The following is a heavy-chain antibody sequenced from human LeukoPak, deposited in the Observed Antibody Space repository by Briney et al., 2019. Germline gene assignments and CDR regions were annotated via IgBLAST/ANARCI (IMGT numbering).Heavy chain of an antibody. CDR2: THHSGAT. CDR3: ARSSGHSYGDFDY. J-gene: IGHJ4*02. Sequence: PSETLSLTRSVSGVSITSNYWSWIRQPPGKGLEWLGYTHHSGATSYNPSLKSRSTMSLDTSNNQFSLKLSSVTAADTAVYYCARSSGHSYGDFDYWGQGNLVTVSS. V-gene: IGHV4-59*01. D-gene: IGHD5-18*01. CDR1: GVSITSNY.